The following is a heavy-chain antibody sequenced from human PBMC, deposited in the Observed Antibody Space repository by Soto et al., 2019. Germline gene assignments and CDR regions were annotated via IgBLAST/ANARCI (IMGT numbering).Heavy chain of an antibody. CDR3: ARDRWESYYERYLFDY. J-gene: IGHJ4*02. D-gene: IGHD3-16*01. Sequence: QVQLVESGGGVVQPGRSLRLACAASGFTFSDYAMHWVRQAPGKGLEWVAAISYDGTRTNYADSVKGRFTISRLNSKNTLYLQMNSLRPEDTAVYYCARDRWESYYERYLFDYWGQGTLVTVSS. CDR2: ISYDGTRT. CDR1: GFTFSDYA. V-gene: IGHV3-30-3*01.